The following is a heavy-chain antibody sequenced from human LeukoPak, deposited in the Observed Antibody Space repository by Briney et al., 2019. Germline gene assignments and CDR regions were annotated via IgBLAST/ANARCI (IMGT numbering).Heavy chain of an antibody. V-gene: IGHV3-23*01. D-gene: IGHD3-9*01. CDR3: ARGMYYDILTGFDY. J-gene: IGHJ4*02. Sequence: GGSLRLSCEASGFTFSDYAMSWVRQVPGKGLEWVSAISANGGSTYYADSVKGRFTISRDNSKNTLYLQMNSLRAEDTAVYYCARGMYYDILTGFDYWGQGTLVTVSP. CDR2: ISANGGST. CDR1: GFTFSDYA.